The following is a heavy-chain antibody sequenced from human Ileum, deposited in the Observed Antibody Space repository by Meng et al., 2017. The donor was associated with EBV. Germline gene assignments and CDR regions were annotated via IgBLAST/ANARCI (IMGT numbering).Heavy chain of an antibody. CDR2: IPHRGSR. Sequence: HGQWRGAGPAFVKTSESLPLTCGDSGDSITNHNWWGWVRKPPGKGLEWIGEIPHRGSRAYNPSLQSRVSMSIDKSKHQFYLKLTSVTAAETSVYHCLRGSGSSVWGQGTLVTVSS. D-gene: IGHD3-10*01. J-gene: IGHJ1*01. CDR3: LRGSGSSV. V-gene: IGHV4-4*02. CDR1: GDSITNHNW.